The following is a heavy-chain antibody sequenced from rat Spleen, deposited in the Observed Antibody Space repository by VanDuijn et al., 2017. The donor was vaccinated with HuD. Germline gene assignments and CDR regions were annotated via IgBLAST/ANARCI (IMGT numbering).Heavy chain of an antibody. CDR3: ARERGTGRVFEN. CDR2: INTDSSNT. V-gene: IGHV5-43*01. D-gene: IGHD5-1*01. J-gene: IGHJ2*01. CDR1: GFTFSSSV. Sequence: EVQLVESGGGLVQPGSSLKVSCVASGFTFSSSVMHWFRQAPENGIEWLAYINTDSSNTHYAETVKGRFTISRDNAKNTVDMQLRSLRSEDTAMYYCARERGTGRVFENWGQGVMVTVSS.